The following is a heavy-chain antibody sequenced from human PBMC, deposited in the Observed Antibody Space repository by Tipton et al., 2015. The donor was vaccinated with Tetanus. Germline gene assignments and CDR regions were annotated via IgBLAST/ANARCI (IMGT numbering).Heavy chain of an antibody. J-gene: IGHJ4*02. CDR3: ARKMRGSGSYDY. D-gene: IGHD3-10*01. Sequence: SLRLSCAASGFIFSDYYMNWIRQAPGKGLEWIADIGPSGTTMYYADSVKGRFTISRDNTKNSLYLQLNSLRVEDTAVYSCARKMRGSGSYDYWGQGTPVTVSS. CDR1: GFIFSDYY. CDR2: IGPSGTTM. V-gene: IGHV3-11*01.